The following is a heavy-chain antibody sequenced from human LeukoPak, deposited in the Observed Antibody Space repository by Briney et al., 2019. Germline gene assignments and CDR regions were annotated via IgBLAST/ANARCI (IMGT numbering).Heavy chain of an antibody. J-gene: IGHJ4*02. CDR2: IIPIFGTA. CDR3: ARHDCSSTSCYSEGFDY. D-gene: IGHD2-2*02. V-gene: IGHV1-69*01. Sequence: ASVKVSCKASGGTFINYAISWVRQAPGQGLEWMGGIIPIFGTANYAQKFQGRVTITADESTSTAYMELSSLRSEDTAVYYCARHDCSSTSCYSEGFDYWGQGTLVTVSS. CDR1: GGTFINYA.